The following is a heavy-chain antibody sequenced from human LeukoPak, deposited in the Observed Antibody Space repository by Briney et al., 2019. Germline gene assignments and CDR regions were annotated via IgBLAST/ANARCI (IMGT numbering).Heavy chain of an antibody. J-gene: IGHJ6*04. CDR3: ATPRARVLRTGYFRPPDYSCNMDV. CDR2: IIPIFGTT. D-gene: IGHD2-15*01. Sequence: ASVKVSCKTSGGTFSSYVISWVRQAPGQGLEWMGGIIPIFGTTNFAQSFQGRVTFTADESTNTAYMELSSLRSEDTAIYYCATPRARVLRTGYFRPPDYSCNMDVWGKGTTVTVSS. V-gene: IGHV1-69*01. CDR1: GGTFSSYV.